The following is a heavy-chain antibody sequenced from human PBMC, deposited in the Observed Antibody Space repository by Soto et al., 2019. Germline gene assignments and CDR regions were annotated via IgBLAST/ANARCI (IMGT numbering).Heavy chain of an antibody. V-gene: IGHV4-34*01. Sequence: QVQLQQWGAGLLKPSETLSLTCAVYGGSFSGYYWSWIRQPPGKGLEWIGEINHSGSTNYNPSLKSRVTISVDTSKNQFSLKLSSVTAADTAVYYCARGFGWYQLLIFDYWGQGTLVTVSS. J-gene: IGHJ4*02. D-gene: IGHD2-2*01. CDR1: GGSFSGYY. CDR2: INHSGST. CDR3: ARGFGWYQLLIFDY.